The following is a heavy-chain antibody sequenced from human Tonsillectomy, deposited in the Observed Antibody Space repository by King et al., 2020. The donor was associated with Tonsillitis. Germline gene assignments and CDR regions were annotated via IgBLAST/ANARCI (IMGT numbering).Heavy chain of an antibody. CDR3: AKDGGYCSGGSCLDAFDI. CDR2: ISGSGGYT. J-gene: IGHJ3*02. V-gene: IGHV3-23*04. D-gene: IGHD2-15*01. CDR1: GFTFRSYV. Sequence: VQLVESGGGLVQPGGSLRLSCAASGFTFRSYVMSWVRQAPGKGLEWVSGISGSGGYTYYAASVKGRFTISRDNSKNTLYLQMHSLRAEDTAVYYCAKDGGYCSGGSCLDAFDIWGQGTMVTVSS.